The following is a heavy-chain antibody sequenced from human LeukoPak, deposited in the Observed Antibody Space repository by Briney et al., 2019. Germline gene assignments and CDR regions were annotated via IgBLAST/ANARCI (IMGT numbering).Heavy chain of an antibody. D-gene: IGHD2-15*01. V-gene: IGHV4-59*01. Sequence: SETLSLTCSVSGVSINNYYWSWIRQPPGKGLEWIGYIFYSGSTNYNPSLKSRVTISVDTSKNQFSLKLSSVTAADTAVYYCARDASLYCSGGSCYDFWGQGTLVTVSS. CDR1: GVSINNYY. CDR3: ARDASLYCSGGSCYDF. J-gene: IGHJ4*02. CDR2: IFYSGST.